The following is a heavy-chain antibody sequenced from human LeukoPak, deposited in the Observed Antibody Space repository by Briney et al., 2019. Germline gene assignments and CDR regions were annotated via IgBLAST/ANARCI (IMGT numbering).Heavy chain of an antibody. V-gene: IGHV3-23*01. Sequence: PGGSLRLSCAASGFTFSSYAMSWARQAPGKGREWVSAISGSGGSTYYADSVKGRFTISRDNSKNTLYLQMNSLRAEDTAVYYCAKGGSGWTLFDYWGQGTLVTVSS. CDR2: ISGSGGST. CDR1: GFTFSSYA. D-gene: IGHD6-19*01. CDR3: AKGGSGWTLFDY. J-gene: IGHJ4*02.